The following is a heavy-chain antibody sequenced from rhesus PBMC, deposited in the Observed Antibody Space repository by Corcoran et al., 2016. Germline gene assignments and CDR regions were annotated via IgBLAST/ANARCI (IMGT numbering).Heavy chain of an antibody. CDR2: ISYTGGST. CDR3: AKSNWNDGVQFDY. D-gene: IGHD1-7*02. V-gene: IGHV3S5*01. J-gene: IGHJ4*01. Sequence: EVQLVETGGGLVQPGGSLRLPCAASGFTFSSYGRSWVRQALGKGLEGVSGISYTGGSTYYADSVKGRFTISRDNSKNTLSLQMNSLRAEDTAVYYCAKSNWNDGVQFDYWGQGVLVTVSS. CDR1: GFTFSSYG.